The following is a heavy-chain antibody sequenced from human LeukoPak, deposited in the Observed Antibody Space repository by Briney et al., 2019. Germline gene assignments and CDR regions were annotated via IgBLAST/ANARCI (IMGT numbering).Heavy chain of an antibody. CDR2: INPNSGGT. D-gene: IGHD2/OR15-2a*01. CDR1: GYSFAGYH. V-gene: IGHV1-2*02. J-gene: IGHJ6*02. CDR3: ARAYLTPYYYYGMDV. Sequence: GASVKVSCKSSGYSFAGYHMHWVRQAPGQGLEWMGWINPNSGGTNYAQKFQGRVTMTRDTSISTAYMELSRLRSDDTAVYYCARAYLTPYYYYGMDVWGQGTTVTVSS.